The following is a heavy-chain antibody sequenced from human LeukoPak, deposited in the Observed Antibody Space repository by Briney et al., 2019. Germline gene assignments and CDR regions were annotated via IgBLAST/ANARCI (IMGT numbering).Heavy chain of an antibody. Sequence: ASVKVSCKASGYTFTGYYMHWVRQAPGQGLEWMGWINPNSGGTNYAQKFQGRVTMTRDTSISTAYMELSRLRSDDTAVYYCARGMYYYGSGEYNWFDPWGQGTLVTVSS. J-gene: IGHJ5*02. CDR3: ARGMYYYGSGEYNWFDP. CDR1: GYTFTGYY. D-gene: IGHD3-10*01. V-gene: IGHV1-2*02. CDR2: INPNSGGT.